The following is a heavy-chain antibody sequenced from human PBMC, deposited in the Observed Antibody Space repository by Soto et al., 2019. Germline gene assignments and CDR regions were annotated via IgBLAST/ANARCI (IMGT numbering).Heavy chain of an antibody. CDR3: AKGGRITMVRGVSFDY. V-gene: IGHV3-23*01. D-gene: IGHD3-10*01. CDR1: GFTFSSYA. CDR2: ISGSGGST. Sequence: RGSLRLSCAASGFTFSSYAMSWVRQAPGKGLEWVSAISGSGGSTYYADSVKGRFTISRDNSKNTLYLQMNSLRAEDTAVYYCAKGGRITMVRGVSFDYWGQGTLVTVSS. J-gene: IGHJ4*02.